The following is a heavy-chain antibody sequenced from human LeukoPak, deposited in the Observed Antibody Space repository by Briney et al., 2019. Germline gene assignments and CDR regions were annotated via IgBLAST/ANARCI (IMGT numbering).Heavy chain of an antibody. CDR1: GFTFSSYG. D-gene: IGHD3-22*01. V-gene: IGHV3-30*18. CDR3: AKDLTMIVVVTDFDY. J-gene: IGHJ4*02. Sequence: PGGSLRLSCAASGFTFSSYGMHWVRQAPGKGLEWVAVISYDGSNKYYADSVKGRFTISRDNSKNTLYLQMNSLRAEDTAVYYCAKDLTMIVVVTDFDYWGQGTLVTVSS. CDR2: ISYDGSNK.